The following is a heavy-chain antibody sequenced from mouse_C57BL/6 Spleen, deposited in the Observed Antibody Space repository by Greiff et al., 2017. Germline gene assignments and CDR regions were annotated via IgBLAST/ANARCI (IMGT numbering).Heavy chain of an antibody. D-gene: IGHD1-1*01. Sequence: EVQLQQSGPELVKPGASVKISCKASGYTFTDYYMNWVKQSHGKSLEWIGDINPNNGGTSYNQKFKGKATLTVDKSSSTAYMELRSLTSEDSAVYYCARTTTVVVHWYFDVWGTGTTVTVAS. J-gene: IGHJ1*03. CDR3: ARTTTVVVHWYFDV. CDR1: GYTFTDYY. CDR2: INPNNGGT. V-gene: IGHV1-26*01.